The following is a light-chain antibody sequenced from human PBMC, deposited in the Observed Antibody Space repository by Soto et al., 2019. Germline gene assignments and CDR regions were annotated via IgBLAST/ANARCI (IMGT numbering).Light chain of an antibody. Sequence: QAVVTQEPSLTVSPGGTVTLTCGSSTGAVTSGHYPYWFQQKPGQAPRTLIYDTSNKHSWTPARFSGSLLGGKAALTLSSAQPEDEAEYYCLLSYCGARRGFGTGPKVTVL. V-gene: IGLV7-46*01. J-gene: IGLJ1*01. CDR1: TGAVTSGHY. CDR3: LLSYCGARRG. CDR2: DTS.